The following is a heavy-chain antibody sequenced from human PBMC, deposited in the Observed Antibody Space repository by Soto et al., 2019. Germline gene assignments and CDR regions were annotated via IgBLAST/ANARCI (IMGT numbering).Heavy chain of an antibody. J-gene: IGHJ1*01. Sequence: GGSVRLSCAASGFTFSSYGMHWVRQAPGKGLEWVAVISYDGSNKYYADSVKGRFTISRDNSKNTLYLQMNSLRAEDTAVYYCAKDKGIAVAGTKYFQHWGQGTLVTVSS. CDR1: GFTFSSYG. D-gene: IGHD6-19*01. V-gene: IGHV3-30*18. CDR3: AKDKGIAVAGTKYFQH. CDR2: ISYDGSNK.